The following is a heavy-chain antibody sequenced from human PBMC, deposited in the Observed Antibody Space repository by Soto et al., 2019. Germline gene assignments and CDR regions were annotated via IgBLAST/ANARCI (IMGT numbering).Heavy chain of an antibody. V-gene: IGHV2-5*02. CDR3: VHSPGEQWLVSGWYFDY. CDR1: GFSLSTSGVG. D-gene: IGHD6-19*01. CDR2: IYWDDDK. Sequence: QITLKESGPTLVKPTQTLTLTCTFSGFSLSTSGVGVGWIRQPPGKALEWLALIYWDDDKRYSPSLKSRLTITKDTSKNQVVLTMTNMDPVDTATYYCVHSPGEQWLVSGWYFDYWGQGTLVTVSS. J-gene: IGHJ4*02.